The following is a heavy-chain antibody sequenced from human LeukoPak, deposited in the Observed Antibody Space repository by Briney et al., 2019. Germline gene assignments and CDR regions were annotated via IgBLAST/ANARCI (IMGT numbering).Heavy chain of an antibody. V-gene: IGHV3-48*03. D-gene: IGHD5-12*01. CDR1: GFSFGTYA. J-gene: IGHJ6*03. CDR3: ARADRYDYYYYYMDV. CDR2: ISSSGSTI. Sequence: GGSLRLSCVASGFSFGTYAMSWVRQAPGKGLEWVSYISSSGSTIYYADSVKGRFTISRDNAKNSLYLQMNSLRAEDTAVYYCARADRYDYYYYYMDVWGKGTTVTVSS.